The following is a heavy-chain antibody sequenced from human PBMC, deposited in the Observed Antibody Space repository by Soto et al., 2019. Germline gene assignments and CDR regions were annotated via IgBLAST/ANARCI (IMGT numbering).Heavy chain of an antibody. CDR3: ARYYDDFWSGYYVPFDY. CDR1: GYTFTSYD. CDR2: MNPNSGNT. D-gene: IGHD3-3*01. V-gene: IGHV1-8*01. Sequence: ASVKLSCKASGYTFTSYDINWVRQATGQGLEWMGWMNPNSGNTGYAQKFQGRVTMTRNTSISTAYMELSSLRSEDTAVYYCARYYDDFWSGYYVPFDYWGQGTLVTVSS. J-gene: IGHJ4*02.